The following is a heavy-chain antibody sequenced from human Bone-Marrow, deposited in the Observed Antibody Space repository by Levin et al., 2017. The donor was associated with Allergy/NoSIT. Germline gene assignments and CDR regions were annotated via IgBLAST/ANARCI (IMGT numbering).Heavy chain of an antibody. CDR2: SWLDVTEG. CDR3: ASDVEDDTRGYYFRD. J-gene: IGHJ4*01. CDR1: GFTFNGYV. D-gene: IGHD3-22*01. Sequence: GGSLRLSCATSGFTFNGYVIHWVRQAPGKGLEWVALSWLDVTEGDYADSVKGRFTISRDNSKNTLYLQMNTLRAEDTAVYYCASDVEDDTRGYYFRDWGQGTLVTVSS. V-gene: IGHV3-33*01.